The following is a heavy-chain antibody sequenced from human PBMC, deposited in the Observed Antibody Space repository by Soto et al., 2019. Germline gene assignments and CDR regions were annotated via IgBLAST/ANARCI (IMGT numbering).Heavy chain of an antibody. CDR3: ARPEDFYSSSSGGAFDY. Sequence: SETLSLTCTVSGGSISSSSYYWGWIRQPPGKGLEWIGSIYYSGSTYYNPSLKSRVTISVDTSKNQFSLKLSSVTAADTAVYYCARPEDFYSSSSGGAFDYWGQGTLVTVSS. J-gene: IGHJ4*02. CDR2: IYYSGST. D-gene: IGHD6-6*01. CDR1: GGSISSSSYY. V-gene: IGHV4-39*01.